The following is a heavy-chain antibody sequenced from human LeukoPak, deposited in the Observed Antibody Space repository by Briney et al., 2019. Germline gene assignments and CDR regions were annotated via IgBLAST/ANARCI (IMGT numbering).Heavy chain of an antibody. CDR1: GFTFSSYA. D-gene: IGHD6-13*01. CDR3: ARGKSSWHKGNWFDP. J-gene: IGHJ5*02. V-gene: IGHV3-64*01. CDR2: ISSNGGST. Sequence: GGSLRLSCAASGFTFSSYAMHWVRQAPGKGLEYVSAISSNGGSTYYANSVKGRFTISRDNSKNTLYLQMGSLRAEDMAVYCCARGKSSWHKGNWFDPWGQGTLVTVSS.